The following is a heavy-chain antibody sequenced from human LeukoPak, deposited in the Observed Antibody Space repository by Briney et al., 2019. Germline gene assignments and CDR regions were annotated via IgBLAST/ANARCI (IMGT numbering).Heavy chain of an antibody. Sequence: AGRSLRLSCAASGFTFSSHGMHWVRQAPGKGLEWVAVISYDGSNKYYADSVKGRFTISRDNAKNSLYLQMNSLRAEDTAVYYCARDPRYCSSTSCYEGDAFDIWGQGTMVTVSS. D-gene: IGHD2-2*01. CDR2: ISYDGSNK. V-gene: IGHV3-30*12. J-gene: IGHJ3*02. CDR3: ARDPRYCSSTSCYEGDAFDI. CDR1: GFTFSSHG.